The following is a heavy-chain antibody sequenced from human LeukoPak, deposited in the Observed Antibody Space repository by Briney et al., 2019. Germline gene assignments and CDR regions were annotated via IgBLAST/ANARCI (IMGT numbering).Heavy chain of an antibody. D-gene: IGHD1-26*01. Sequence: SETLSLTCTVSGGSISSYYWSWIRQPPGKGLEWIGSIYYSGSTYYNPSLKSRVTISVDTSKNQFSLKLSSVTAADTAVYYCARHSPVGIYYFDYWGQGTLVTVSS. V-gene: IGHV4-59*05. J-gene: IGHJ4*02. CDR2: IYYSGST. CDR3: ARHSPVGIYYFDY. CDR1: GGSISSYY.